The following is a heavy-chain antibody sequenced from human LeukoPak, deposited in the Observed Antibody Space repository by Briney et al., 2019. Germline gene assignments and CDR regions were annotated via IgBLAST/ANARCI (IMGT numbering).Heavy chain of an antibody. V-gene: IGHV1-69*04. CDR1: GGTFSSYA. CDR2: IIPILGIA. D-gene: IGHD2-2*01. CDR3: ARDSLHQLLGFDY. J-gene: IGHJ4*02. Sequence: GASVKVSCKASGGTFSSYAISWVRQAPGQGLEWMGRIIPILGIANYAQKFQGRVPITADKSTSTAYMELSSLRSEDTAVYYCARDSLHQLLGFDYWGQGTLVTVSS.